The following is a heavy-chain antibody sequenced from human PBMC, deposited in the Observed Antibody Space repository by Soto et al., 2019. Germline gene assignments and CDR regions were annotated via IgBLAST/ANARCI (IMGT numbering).Heavy chain of an antibody. V-gene: IGHV3-20*04. J-gene: IGHJ4*02. D-gene: IGHD2-15*01. CDR1: GFTFDNYG. CDR2: LNWKGGSI. CDR3: ARDRFCTGGTCYVHDFDL. Sequence: LLVESGGGVVRPGGSLRLSCAASGFTFDNYGMSWVRQAPGKGLEWVSGLNWKGGSIGYADSVKGRFIISRDNVKKSLYLEMNSLRAEDTALYYCARDRFCTGGTCYVHDFDLWGQGTLVTVSS.